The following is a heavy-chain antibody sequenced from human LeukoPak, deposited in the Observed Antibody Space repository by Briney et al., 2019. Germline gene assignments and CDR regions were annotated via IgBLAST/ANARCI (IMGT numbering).Heavy chain of an antibody. CDR2: IYWDDDK. CDR3: AHSYVDIVATIGLSYYFDY. CDR1: GFSLSTSGVG. J-gene: IGHJ4*02. D-gene: IGHD5-12*01. Sequence: SGPTLVKPTQTLTLTCTFSGFSLSTSGVGVGWIRQPPGKALEWLALIYWDDDKRYSPSLKGRLTITKDTSKNQVVLTMTNMDPVDTATYYCAHSYVDIVATIGLSYYFDYWGQGTLVTVSS. V-gene: IGHV2-5*02.